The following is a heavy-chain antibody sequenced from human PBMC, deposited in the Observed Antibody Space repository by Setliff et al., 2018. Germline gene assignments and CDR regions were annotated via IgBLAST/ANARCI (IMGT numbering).Heavy chain of an antibody. CDR2: IHHSGTT. J-gene: IGHJ4*02. CDR3: ARAPIVSSGWTQYYFDY. D-gene: IGHD6-19*01. CDR1: GYSISSGSH. V-gene: IGHV4-38-2*01. Sequence: SVPLSLPCAVSGYSISSGSHWGWIRQPPGKGLEWIGSIHHSGTTFYKPSLTSRVTVSVDTSRNRFSLRLTSLTAADTAVYYCARAPIVSSGWTQYYFDYWGQGTLVTVSS.